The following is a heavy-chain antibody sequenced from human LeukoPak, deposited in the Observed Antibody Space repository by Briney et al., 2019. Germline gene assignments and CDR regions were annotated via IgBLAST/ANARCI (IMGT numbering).Heavy chain of an antibody. Sequence: GGSLRLSCAASGFTVSNNYMSWVRQAPGMGLEWVSVIYTDGSTYYANSVKGRFTISRDNSKNTLYLQMISLRAEDTAVYYCANSQDTPAYYDSSGYKFDYWGQGTLVTVSS. CDR3: ANSQDTPAYYDSSGYKFDY. J-gene: IGHJ4*02. V-gene: IGHV3-53*01. D-gene: IGHD3-22*01. CDR2: IYTDGST. CDR1: GFTVSNNY.